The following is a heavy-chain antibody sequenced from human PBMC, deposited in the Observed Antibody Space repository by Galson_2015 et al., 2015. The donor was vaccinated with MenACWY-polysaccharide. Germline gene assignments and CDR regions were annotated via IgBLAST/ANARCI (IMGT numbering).Heavy chain of an antibody. CDR2: INTNTGNP. CDR1: GYTFTSYA. D-gene: IGHD3-9*01. CDR3: ARALHFDWVDTNYGMDV. V-gene: IGHV7-4-1*02. J-gene: IGHJ6*02. Sequence: SVKVSCKASGYTFTSYAMNWVRQAPGQGLEWMGWINTNTGNPTYAQGFTGRFVFSLDTSVSTAYLQISSLKAEDTAVYYCARALHFDWVDTNYGMDVWGQGTTVTVSS.